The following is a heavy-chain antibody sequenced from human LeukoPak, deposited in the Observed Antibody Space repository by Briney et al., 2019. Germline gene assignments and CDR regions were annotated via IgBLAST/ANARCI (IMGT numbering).Heavy chain of an antibody. D-gene: IGHD4-17*01. CDR3: ARTVTTSSYYIAY. CDR1: GYTFTTYG. J-gene: IGHJ4*02. V-gene: IGHV1-18*01. Sequence: ASVRVSCKASGYTFTTYGVSWGRRAPGQGHEWMGCISGYDGNTNYAQKLRGRVTMTTDPSTSTAYMDLRSLRSDDTALYYCARTVTTSSYYIAYWGQGTLVTVSS. CDR2: ISGYDGNT.